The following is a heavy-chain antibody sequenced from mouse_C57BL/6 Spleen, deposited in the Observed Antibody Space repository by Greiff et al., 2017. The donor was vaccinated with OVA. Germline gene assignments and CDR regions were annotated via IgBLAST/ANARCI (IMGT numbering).Heavy chain of an antibody. CDR2: INPNNGGP. D-gene: IGHD1-1*01. CDR1: GYTFTDYN. Sequence: VQLQQSGPELVKPGASVKIPCKASGYTFTDYNMDWVKQSHGKSLEWIGDINPNNGGPIYNQKFKGKATLTVDKSSSTAYMELRSLTSEDTAVYYCARWYYYGSSLYAMDYWGQGTSVTVSS. V-gene: IGHV1-18*01. J-gene: IGHJ4*01. CDR3: ARWYYYGSSLYAMDY.